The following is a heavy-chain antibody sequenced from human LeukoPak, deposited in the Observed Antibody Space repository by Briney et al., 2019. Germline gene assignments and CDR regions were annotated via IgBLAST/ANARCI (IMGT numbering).Heavy chain of an antibody. D-gene: IGHD3-10*01. Sequence: GGSLRLSCVASGFTFGKYWMSWVRQAPGKGLEWVANIKLDGSEKNYVDSVKGRFTISRDNTKNSLYLQMNSLRAEDTAVYYCASLSGATNYYYYYGMDVWGQGTTVTVSS. V-gene: IGHV3-7*01. J-gene: IGHJ6*02. CDR1: GFTFGKYW. CDR3: ASLSGATNYYYYYGMDV. CDR2: IKLDGSEK.